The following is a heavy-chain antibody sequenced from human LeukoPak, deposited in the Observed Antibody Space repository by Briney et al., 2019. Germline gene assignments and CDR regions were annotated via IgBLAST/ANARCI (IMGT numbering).Heavy chain of an antibody. CDR2: IKQDGSEK. CDR1: GFTFSSYW. D-gene: IGHD3-10*01. CDR3: ARGKWTMVRGVIITPFGY. V-gene: IGHV3-7*01. J-gene: IGHJ4*02. Sequence: GGSLRLSCAASGFTFSSYWMSWVRQAPGKGLEWVANIKQDGSEKYYVDSVKGRFTISRDNAKNSLYLQMNSLRAEDTAVYYCARGKWTMVRGVIITPFGYWGQGTLVTVSS.